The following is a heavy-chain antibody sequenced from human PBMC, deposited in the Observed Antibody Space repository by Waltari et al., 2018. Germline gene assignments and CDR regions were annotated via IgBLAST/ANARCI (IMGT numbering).Heavy chain of an antibody. V-gene: IGHV4-59*01. Sequence: QVQLQESGPGLVKPSETLSLTCTVSGDSINSYSWCWIRQPPGTGLVVIGYVYTSGSTNYNPYLKSRGTILVDTSKNQFSLRLSSVTAADTAVYYCARDSEAYYFDYWGQGTLVTVSS. CDR3: ARDSEAYYFDY. CDR2: VYTSGST. J-gene: IGHJ4*02. CDR1: GDSINSYS.